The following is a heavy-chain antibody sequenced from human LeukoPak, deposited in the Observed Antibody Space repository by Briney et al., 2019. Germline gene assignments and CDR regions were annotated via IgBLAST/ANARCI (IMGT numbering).Heavy chain of an antibody. Sequence: SETLSLTCSVSGDSITGYYWGWIRQPPGKGLEWIGNIYYTGNTYYNSSLKSRVTISLDTSKNQFSLKVISMTAADTAAYYCARTNYNWNYVVDYWGQGTLVTVSS. V-gene: IGHV4-39*07. CDR2: IYYTGNT. CDR1: GDSITGYY. D-gene: IGHD1-7*01. CDR3: ARTNYNWNYVVDY. J-gene: IGHJ4*02.